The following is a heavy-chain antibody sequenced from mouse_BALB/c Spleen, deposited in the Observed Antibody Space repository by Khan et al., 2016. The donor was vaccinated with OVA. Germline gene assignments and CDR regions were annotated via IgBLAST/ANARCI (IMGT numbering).Heavy chain of an antibody. CDR3: ARKDLCDYDPFPY. V-gene: IGHV3-2*02. CDR1: GYSITSEYA. CDR2: INYSGNT. Sequence: VQLQQSGPGLVKPSQSLSLTCTVTGYSITSEYAWNWIRQFPGNKLEWMGYINYSGNTRFNPSLKSRASITLDTSKSPFFLQLNSVTTEDTATYECARKDLCDYDPFPYWGQGTLVTVSA. J-gene: IGHJ3*01. D-gene: IGHD2-4*01.